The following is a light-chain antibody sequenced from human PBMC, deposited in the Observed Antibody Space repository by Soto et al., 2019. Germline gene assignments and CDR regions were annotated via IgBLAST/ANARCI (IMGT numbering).Light chain of an antibody. Sequence: DIQMTQSPTSLSASVGDRVTITCRASQGIRNFVAWYQQKPGKAPKLLIYAASTLQSGVTSRFSGIGSGTDFTLTINSLQPEDVATYSCQKYSSVPVFGPGTKVEIK. CDR2: AAS. J-gene: IGKJ3*01. V-gene: IGKV1-27*01. CDR3: QKYSSVPV. CDR1: QGIRNF.